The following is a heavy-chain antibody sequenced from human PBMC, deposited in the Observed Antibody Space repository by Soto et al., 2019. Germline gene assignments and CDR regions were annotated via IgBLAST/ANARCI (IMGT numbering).Heavy chain of an antibody. Sequence: SEILSLTCAVSGDSMSSSDYYWGWIRQPPGKGLEWIGGIYYSGSTYYNPSLQSRVAISVDTSKNQFSLKLKSVTAADTAIYYCARRTVNIRTFYSGLKTHCFDYWGQGAPVTVSS. CDR1: GDSMSSSDYY. D-gene: IGHD6-19*01. J-gene: IGHJ4*02. CDR2: IYYSGST. V-gene: IGHV4-39*01. CDR3: ARRTVNIRTFYSGLKTHCFDY.